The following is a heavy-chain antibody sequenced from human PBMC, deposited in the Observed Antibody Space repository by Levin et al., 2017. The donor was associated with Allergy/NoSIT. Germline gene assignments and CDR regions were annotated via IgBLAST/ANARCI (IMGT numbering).Heavy chain of an antibody. CDR3: ARAATLVAATFWVFTPSAFDI. J-gene: IGHJ3*02. D-gene: IGHD2-15*01. V-gene: IGHV4-34*01. CDR2: INHSGST. CDR1: GGSFSGYY. Sequence: SETLSLTCAVYGGSFSGYYWSWIRQPPGKGLEWIGEINHSGSTNYNPSLKSRVTISVDTSKNQFSLKLSSVTAADTAVYYCARAATLVAATFWVFTPSAFDIWGQGTMVTVSS.